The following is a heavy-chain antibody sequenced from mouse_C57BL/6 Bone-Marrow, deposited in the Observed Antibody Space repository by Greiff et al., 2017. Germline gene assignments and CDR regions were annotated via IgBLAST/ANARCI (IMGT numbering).Heavy chain of an antibody. CDR1: GYTFTDYY. CDR2: IYPGSGNT. D-gene: IGHD1-1*01. Sequence: QVQLQQSGAELVRPGASVKLSCKASGYTFTDYYINWVKQRPGQGLEWIARIYPGSGNTYYNEKFKGKAALTAEKSSRTAYMQLSSLTSEDSAVYFCARSYYGSSYWYFDVWGTGTTVTVAS. J-gene: IGHJ1*03. V-gene: IGHV1-76*01. CDR3: ARSYYGSSYWYFDV.